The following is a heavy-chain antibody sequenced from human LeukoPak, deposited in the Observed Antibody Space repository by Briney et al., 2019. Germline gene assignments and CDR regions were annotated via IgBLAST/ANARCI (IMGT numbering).Heavy chain of an antibody. CDR2: IYHSGST. J-gene: IGHJ3*02. V-gene: IGHV4-4*02. CDR3: ARGGEAVREDAFDI. CDR1: GGSISSSNW. D-gene: IGHD1-1*01. Sequence: SGTLSLTCAVSGGSISSSNWWSWVRQPPGQGLEWIGEIYHSGSTNYNPSLKSRVTISVDKSKNQFSLKLSSVTAADTAVYYCARGGEAVREDAFDIWGQGTMVTVSS.